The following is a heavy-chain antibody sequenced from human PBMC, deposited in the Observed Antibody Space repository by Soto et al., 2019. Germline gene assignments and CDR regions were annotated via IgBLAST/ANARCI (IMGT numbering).Heavy chain of an antibody. V-gene: IGHV4-59*01. J-gene: IGHJ4*02. CDR3: ARVGGYSGYDLALAVDY. CDR1: GGSISSYY. Sequence: SETLSLTCTVSGGSISSYYWSWIRQPPGKGLEWIGYIYYSGSTNYNPSLKSRVTISVDTSKNQFSLKLSSVTAADTAVYYCARVGGYSGYDLALAVDYWGQGTLVTVSS. D-gene: IGHD5-12*01. CDR2: IYYSGST.